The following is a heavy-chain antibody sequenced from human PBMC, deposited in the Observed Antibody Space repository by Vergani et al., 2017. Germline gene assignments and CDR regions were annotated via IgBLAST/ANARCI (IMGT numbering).Heavy chain of an antibody. J-gene: IGHJ6*03. CDR1: GGSFTSYH. CDR3: ARVNTKTNGHLYYYYYMDV. V-gene: IGHV4-34*01. D-gene: IGHD2-8*01. CDR2: IDHTGRP. Sequence: QVQLQQWGGGLLKPSETLSLTCVVNGGSFTSYHWTWIRQSPGEGLEWVGDIDHTGRPDYNPSLKSRLTMSVDKSRHQFSLTLNSVTATDTAIYFCARVNTKTNGHLYYYYYMDVWGQGTAVTVS.